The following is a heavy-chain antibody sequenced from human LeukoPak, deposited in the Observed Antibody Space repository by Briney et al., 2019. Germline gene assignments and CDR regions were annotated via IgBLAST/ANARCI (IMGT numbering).Heavy chain of an antibody. J-gene: IGHJ4*02. Sequence: WVRQAPGKGLEWIGYIYYSGSTYYNPSLKSRVTISVDTSKNQFSLKLSSVTAADTAVYYCARAHYDILTGYYNVFDYWGQGTLVTVSS. CDR2: IYYSGST. V-gene: IGHV4-30-4*08. D-gene: IGHD3-9*01. CDR3: ARAHYDILTGYYNVFDY.